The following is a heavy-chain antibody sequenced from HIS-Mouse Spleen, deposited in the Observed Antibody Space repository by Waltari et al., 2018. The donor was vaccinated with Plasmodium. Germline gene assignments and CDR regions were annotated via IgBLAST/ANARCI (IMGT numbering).Heavy chain of an antibody. Sequence: QVQLVQSGAEVKKPGASVKVSCKASGYTFTGYYMQWVRQAPGPGLEWMGWINPNSGGTNYAQKFQGRVTMTRDTSISTAYMELSRLRSDDTAVYYCARVLGYKAAAGTFVEYFQHWGQGTLVTVSS. D-gene: IGHD6-13*01. V-gene: IGHV1-2*02. CDR3: ARVLGYKAAAGTFVEYFQH. J-gene: IGHJ1*01. CDR1: GYTFTGYY. CDR2: INPNSGGT.